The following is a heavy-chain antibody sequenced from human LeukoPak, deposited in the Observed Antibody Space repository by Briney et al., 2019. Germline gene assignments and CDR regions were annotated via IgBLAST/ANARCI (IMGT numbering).Heavy chain of an antibody. CDR3: ARGTLIVSYYFDY. J-gene: IGHJ4*02. V-gene: IGHV3-30-3*01. Sequence: PGGSLRLSCAASGFTFSSYAMHWVRQAPGKGLEWVAVISYDGSNKYYADSVKGRFTISRDNSKNTLYLQMNSLRAEDTAVYYCARGTLIVSYYFDYWGRGTLVTVSS. D-gene: IGHD3-22*01. CDR2: ISYDGSNK. CDR1: GFTFSSYA.